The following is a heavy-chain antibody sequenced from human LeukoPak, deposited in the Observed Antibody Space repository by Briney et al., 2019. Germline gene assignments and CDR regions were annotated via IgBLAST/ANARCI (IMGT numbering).Heavy chain of an antibody. Sequence: PGGSLRLSCAAAGFTFGSYSMNWVRRAPGKGLEWVASISSSSSYIYYADSVKGRFTISRDNAKNSLYLQMNSLRAEDTAAYYCARDADYGDPEGYFDYWGQGTLVTVSS. J-gene: IGHJ4*02. D-gene: IGHD4-17*01. V-gene: IGHV3-21*01. CDR3: ARDADYGDPEGYFDY. CDR1: GFTFGSYS. CDR2: ISSSSSYI.